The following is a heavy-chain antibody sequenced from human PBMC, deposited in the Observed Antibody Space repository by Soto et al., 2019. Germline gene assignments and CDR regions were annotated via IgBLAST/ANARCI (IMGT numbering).Heavy chain of an antibody. J-gene: IGHJ4*02. CDR3: ARVGDTYYDFWSGYYIFDY. V-gene: IGHV1-69*01. D-gene: IGHD3-3*01. CDR2: IIPIFGTA. Sequence: QVQLMQSGAEVKKPGSSVKVSCKASGGTFSSYAISWVRQAPGQGLEWMGGIIPIFGTANYAQKFQGRVTITADESTSTAYMELSSLRSEDTAVYYCARVGDTYYDFWSGYYIFDYWGQGTLVTVSS. CDR1: GGTFSSYA.